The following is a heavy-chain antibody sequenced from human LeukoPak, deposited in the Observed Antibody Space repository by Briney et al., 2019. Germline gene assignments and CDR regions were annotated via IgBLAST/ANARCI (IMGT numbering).Heavy chain of an antibody. CDR3: ARDPPCRGGNCNGGFFDY. V-gene: IGHV3-53*01. Sequence: GGSLRLSCAASGFTVSSNYMSWVRQAPGKGLEWVSVIYSGGSTYYADSVKGRFTISRDNSKNTLYLQVNSLRAEDAAVYYCARDPPCRGGNCNGGFFDYWGQEPRATVPT. D-gene: IGHD2-15*01. CDR2: IYSGGST. J-gene: IGHJ4*02. CDR1: GFTVSSNY.